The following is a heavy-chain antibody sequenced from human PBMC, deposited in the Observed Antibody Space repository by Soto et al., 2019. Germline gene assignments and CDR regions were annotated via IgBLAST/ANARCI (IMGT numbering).Heavy chain of an antibody. D-gene: IGHD3-16*01. CDR3: AKSAGSNAYYPNDY. CDR1: GFAFSSYA. V-gene: IGHV3-23*01. CDR2: ISGSGIST. Sequence: GGSLRLSCAASGFAFSSYAMTWVRQAPGKGLEWVSSISGSGISTYYADSVKGRFTISRDNSKNTLYLQMNSLRAEDAAVYYCAKSAGSNAYYPNDYWGQGTLVTVSS. J-gene: IGHJ4*02.